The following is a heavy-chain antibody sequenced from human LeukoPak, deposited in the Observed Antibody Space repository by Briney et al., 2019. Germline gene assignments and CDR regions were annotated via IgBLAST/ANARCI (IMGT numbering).Heavy chain of an antibody. CDR3: ARGVPDYYYYGMDV. CDR1: GGSISGGGYY. D-gene: IGHD2-2*01. V-gene: IGHV4-31*03. Sequence: SETLSLTCTVSGGSISGGGYYWSWIRQHPGKGLEWIGYIYYSGSTYYNPSLKSRVTISVDTSKNQFSLKLSSVTAADTAVYYCARGVPDYYYYGMDVWGKGTTVTVSS. J-gene: IGHJ6*04. CDR2: IYYSGST.